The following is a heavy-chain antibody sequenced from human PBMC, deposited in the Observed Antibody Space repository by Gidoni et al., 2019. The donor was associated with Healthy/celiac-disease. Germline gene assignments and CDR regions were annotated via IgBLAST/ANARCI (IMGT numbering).Heavy chain of an antibody. CDR3: AKVGVAAAARGYFDY. D-gene: IGHD6-13*01. Sequence: EVQLVESGGGLVQPGRSLRLSCAASGFTFDDYAMHWVRQAPGKGLEWVSGISWNSGSIGYADSVKGRFTISRDNAKNSLYLQMNSLRAEDTALYYCAKVGVAAAARGYFDYWGQGTLVTVSS. CDR1: GFTFDDYA. V-gene: IGHV3-9*01. CDR2: ISWNSGSI. J-gene: IGHJ4*02.